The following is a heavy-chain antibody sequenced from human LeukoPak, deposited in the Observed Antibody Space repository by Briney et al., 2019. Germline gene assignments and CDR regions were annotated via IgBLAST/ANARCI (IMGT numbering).Heavy chain of an antibody. CDR2: IYYSGST. V-gene: IGHV4-59*01. CDR3: ARGGGCSYGYEGPDY. D-gene: IGHD5-18*01. J-gene: IGHJ4*02. Sequence: SETLSLTCTVSGGSISSYYWSWIRQPPGKGLEWIGYIYYSGSTNYNPSLKSRVTISVDTSKNQFSLKLSSVTAADTAVYYCARGGGCSYGYEGPDYWGQGTLVTVSS. CDR1: GGSISSYY.